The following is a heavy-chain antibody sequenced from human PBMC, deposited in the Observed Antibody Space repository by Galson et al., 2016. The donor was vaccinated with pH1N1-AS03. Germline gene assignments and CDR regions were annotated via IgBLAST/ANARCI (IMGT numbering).Heavy chain of an antibody. Sequence: LRLSCAASGFTFSRYWMHWVRQAPGKGLVWVSHINEDGSTTRYADSVKGRFTISRDNSESTLYLQMNSLGDDDTAVYYCARDVGGPDDYWGQGTLVTVSS. CDR3: ARDVGGPDDY. D-gene: IGHD4-23*01. J-gene: IGHJ4*02. CDR2: INEDGSTT. CDR1: GFTFSRYW. V-gene: IGHV3-74*01.